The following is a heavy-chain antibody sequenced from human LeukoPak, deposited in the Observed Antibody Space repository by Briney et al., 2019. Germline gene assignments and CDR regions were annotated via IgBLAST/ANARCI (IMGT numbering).Heavy chain of an antibody. Sequence: GSLRLSCAASGFTFSNAWMSWVRQAPGKGLEWVGRIKSKTDGGTTDYAAPVKGRFTISRDDSKNTLYLQMNSLKTEDTAVYYCTTDDYGDYAWWFDPWGQGTLVTVSS. CDR3: TTDDYGDYAWWFDP. V-gene: IGHV3-15*01. J-gene: IGHJ5*02. CDR2: IKSKTDGGTT. CDR1: GFTFSNAW. D-gene: IGHD4-17*01.